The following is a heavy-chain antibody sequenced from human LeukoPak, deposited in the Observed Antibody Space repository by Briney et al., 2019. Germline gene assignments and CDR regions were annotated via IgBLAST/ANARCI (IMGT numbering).Heavy chain of an antibody. CDR2: VSYSGSS. Sequence: SETLSLTCTVSGGSISNYYWSWIRQPPGKRLEWIGYVSYSGSSSSDPSLGSRVTISVDMSKNQFSLRLSSVTASDTAVYYCARLQGRGDNYLDSWGQGTLVTVSS. CDR3: ARLQGRGDNYLDS. D-gene: IGHD7-27*01. V-gene: IGHV4-59*08. J-gene: IGHJ4*02. CDR1: GGSISNYY.